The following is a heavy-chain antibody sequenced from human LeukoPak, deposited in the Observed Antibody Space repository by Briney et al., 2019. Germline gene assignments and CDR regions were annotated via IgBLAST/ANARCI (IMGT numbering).Heavy chain of an antibody. CDR1: GYSISSGYY. D-gene: IGHD6-13*01. Sequence: SETLSLTCAVSGYSISSGYYWGWIRQPPGKGLEWIGSIYRSVSTYYNPSLKSRVTTSVDTSKDQLFLKLTSVTAADTAMYYCARGLSSWYSYWGQGTPVTVSS. CDR2: IYRSVST. CDR3: ARGLSSWYSY. V-gene: IGHV4-38-2*01. J-gene: IGHJ4*02.